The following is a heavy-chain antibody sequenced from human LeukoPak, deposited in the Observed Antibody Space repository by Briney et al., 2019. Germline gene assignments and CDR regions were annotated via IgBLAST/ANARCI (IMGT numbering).Heavy chain of an antibody. CDR2: INPSGGST. D-gene: IGHD3-22*01. CDR1: GYTFTRSY. J-gene: IGHJ5*02. V-gene: IGHV1-46*01. CDR3: ARSYYDSSGYRGFWFDP. Sequence: ASVKVSCKASGYTFTRSYMHWVRQVPGQGLEWMGMINPSGGSTDYAHNFQGRVTMTSDTSTSTVYMELNNLRSDDTAVYYCARSYYDSSGYRGFWFDPWGQGTLVTVSS.